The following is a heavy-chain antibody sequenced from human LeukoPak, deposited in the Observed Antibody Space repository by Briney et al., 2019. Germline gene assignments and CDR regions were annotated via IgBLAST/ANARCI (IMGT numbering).Heavy chain of an antibody. Sequence: GRSLRLSCAASGFTFSSYGMHWVRQAPGKGLEWVAVIWYDGSNKYYADSVKGRFTISRDNSKNTLYLQMNSLRAEDTAVYYCARGGRYYDSSGYYVEYFQHWGQGTLVTVSS. V-gene: IGHV3-33*01. CDR2: IWYDGSNK. CDR1: GFTFSSYG. J-gene: IGHJ1*01. CDR3: ARGGRYYDSSGYYVEYFQH. D-gene: IGHD3-22*01.